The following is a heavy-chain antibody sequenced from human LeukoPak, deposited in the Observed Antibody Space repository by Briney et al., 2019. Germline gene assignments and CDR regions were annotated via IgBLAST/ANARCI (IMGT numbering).Heavy chain of an antibody. CDR2: MYYSGSP. CDR3: ARLMTTVILGAFDI. V-gene: IGHV4-59*08. CDR1: GGSISSYY. D-gene: IGHD4-11*01. Sequence: SETLSLTCTVSGGSISSYYWSWIRQPPGKGLEWIGYMYYSGSPNYNPSLKSRVTVSVDTSKNQFSLKQSSVTAADTAVYYCARLMTTVILGAFDIWGHGAMVTVSS. J-gene: IGHJ3*02.